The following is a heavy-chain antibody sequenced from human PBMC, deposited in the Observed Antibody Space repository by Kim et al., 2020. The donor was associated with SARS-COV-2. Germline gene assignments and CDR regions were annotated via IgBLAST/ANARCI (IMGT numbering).Heavy chain of an antibody. Sequence: GGSLRLSCVASGFALSDYDMTWVRQAPGRGLEWVALLRYSGGTPYYADSVQGRFTISRDNSKNTLYLQMHSLRTDDTAIYYCAKDRGFRGGDGYPVLDHWGLGTRVTVSS. J-gene: IGHJ4*02. CDR1: GFALSDYD. CDR2: LRYSGGTP. V-gene: IGHV3-23*01. D-gene: IGHD5-12*01. CDR3: AKDRGFRGGDGYPVLDH.